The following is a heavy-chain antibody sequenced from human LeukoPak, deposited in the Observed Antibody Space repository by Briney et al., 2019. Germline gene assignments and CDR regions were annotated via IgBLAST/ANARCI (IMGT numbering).Heavy chain of an antibody. CDR3: ARYYGAESNYFDY. J-gene: IGHJ4*02. CDR2: IYYNGDT. Sequence: SETLSLTCIVSGGSISSYYWSWLRQPPGKGLEWVGYIYYNGDTNYNPSLRGRVTMSVEKSKNQFSLRLSSVTAADTAVYYCARYYGAESNYFDYWGQGRLVTVSS. D-gene: IGHD4-17*01. V-gene: IGHV4-59*08. CDR1: GGSISSYY.